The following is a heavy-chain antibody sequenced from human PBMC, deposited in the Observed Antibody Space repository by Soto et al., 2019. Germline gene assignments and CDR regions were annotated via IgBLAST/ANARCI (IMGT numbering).Heavy chain of an antibody. CDR1: GGSISSYY. CDR3: ARQYARGNSYFDY. Sequence: SETLSLTCTVSGGSISSYYWSWIRQPPGKGLEWIGCIYYSGSTNYNPSLKSRVTISVDTSKNQFSLKLSSVTAVDTAVYYCARQYARGNSYFDYWGQGTLVTVSS. CDR2: IYYSGST. J-gene: IGHJ4*02. V-gene: IGHV4-59*01. D-gene: IGHD3-16*01.